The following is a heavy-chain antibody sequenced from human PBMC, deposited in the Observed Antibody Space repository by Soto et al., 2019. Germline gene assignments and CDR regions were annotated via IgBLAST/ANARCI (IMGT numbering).Heavy chain of an antibody. CDR3: ARVKRWHPGAFDI. CDR2: ISSSGSTI. D-gene: IGHD6-19*01. J-gene: IGHJ3*02. Sequence: EVQLVESGGGLVQPGGSLRLSCAASGFTFSSYEMNWVRQALGKGLEWVSYISSSGSTIYYADSVKGRFTISRDNAKNSLYLQMNSLRAEDTAVYYCARVKRWHPGAFDIWGQGTMVTVSS. CDR1: GFTFSSYE. V-gene: IGHV3-48*03.